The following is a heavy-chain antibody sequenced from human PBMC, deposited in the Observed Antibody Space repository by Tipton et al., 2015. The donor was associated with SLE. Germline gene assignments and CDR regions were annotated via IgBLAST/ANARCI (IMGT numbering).Heavy chain of an antibody. CDR3: ARLSTLAAAGTYDY. J-gene: IGHJ4*02. Sequence: GSLRLSCAASGFTFSDYYMTWIRQAPGKGLEWVSHIGSSGSFIPYADSVGGRFTISRDNAQNLLYLQMNSLRAEGAAVYYCARLSTLAAAGTYDYWGQGTLVTVSS. CDR1: GFTFSDYY. CDR2: IGSSGSFI. V-gene: IGHV3-11*01. D-gene: IGHD6-13*01.